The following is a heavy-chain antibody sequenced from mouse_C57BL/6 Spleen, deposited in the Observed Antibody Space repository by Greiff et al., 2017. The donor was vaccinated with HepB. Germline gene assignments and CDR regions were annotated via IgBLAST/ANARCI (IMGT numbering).Heavy chain of an antibody. Sequence: EVQGVESGGGLVKPGGSLKLSCAASGFTFSSYAMSWVRQTPEKRLEWVATISDGGSYTYYPDNVKGRFTISRDNAKNNLYLQMSHLKSEDTAMYYCARDRDDYDYFDVWGTGTTVTVSS. CDR1: GFTFSSYA. D-gene: IGHD2-4*01. CDR2: ISDGGSYT. CDR3: ARDRDDYDYFDV. V-gene: IGHV5-4*01. J-gene: IGHJ1*03.